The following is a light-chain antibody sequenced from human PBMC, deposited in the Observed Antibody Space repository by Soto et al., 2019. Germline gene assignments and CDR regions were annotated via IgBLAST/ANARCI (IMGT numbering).Light chain of an antibody. CDR3: SSYTSSNTYV. CDR1: SSDVGGYNY. CDR2: DVS. J-gene: IGLJ1*01. V-gene: IGLV2-14*01. Sequence: QSALTQPASVSGSPGQSITISCTGTSSDVGGYNYVSWYQQHPGKAPKLMIYDVSNRPSGVPDRFSGSKSDNTASLTISGLHSEDEADYYCSSYTSSNTYVFGTGTKVTVL.